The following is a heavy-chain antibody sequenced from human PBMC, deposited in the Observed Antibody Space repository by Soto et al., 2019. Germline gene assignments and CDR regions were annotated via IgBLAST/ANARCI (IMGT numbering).Heavy chain of an antibody. CDR2: IIPISETT. CDR3: ARSQGSSTSLEIYYYYYYGMDV. J-gene: IGHJ6*02. CDR1: GGTFSSYA. V-gene: IGHV1-69*01. D-gene: IGHD2-2*01. Sequence: QVQLVQFGAEVKKPGSSVKVSCKASGGTFSSYAISWVRQAPGQGLEWMGGIIPISETTNYAQKFQGRVTITADESKSTAYMELSSLRSEDTAVYYCARSQGSSTSLEIYYYYYYGMDVWGQWTTVTVSS.